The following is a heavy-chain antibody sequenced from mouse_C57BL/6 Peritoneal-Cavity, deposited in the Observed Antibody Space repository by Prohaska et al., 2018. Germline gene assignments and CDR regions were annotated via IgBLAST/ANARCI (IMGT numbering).Heavy chain of an antibody. D-gene: IGHD1-1*01. V-gene: IGHV10-1*01. CDR2: IRIKSNNYAT. CDR1: GFSFNTYA. J-gene: IGHJ1*03. Sequence: EVQLVESGGGLVQPKGSLKLSCAASGFSFNTYAMNWVRQAPGKGLEWVARIRIKSNNYATYYADSVKDRFTISRDDSESMLYLQMNNLKTEDTAMYYCVRDYYGSSYGYFDVWGTGTTVTVSS. CDR3: VRDYYGSSYGYFDV.